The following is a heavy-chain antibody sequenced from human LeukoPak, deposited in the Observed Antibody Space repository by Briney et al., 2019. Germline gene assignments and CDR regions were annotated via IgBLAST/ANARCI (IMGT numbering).Heavy chain of an antibody. CDR1: GFTFSSYE. J-gene: IGHJ4*02. CDR3: TTLGLTLGATTVTGVGY. V-gene: IGHV3-15*01. CDR2: IKSKTDGGTT. D-gene: IGHD4-17*01. Sequence: GGSLRLSCAASGFTFSSYEMNWVRQAPGKGLEWVGRIKSKTDGGTTDYAAPVKGRFTISRDDSKNTLYLQMNSLKTEDTAVYYCTTLGLTLGATTVTGVGYWGQGTLVTVSS.